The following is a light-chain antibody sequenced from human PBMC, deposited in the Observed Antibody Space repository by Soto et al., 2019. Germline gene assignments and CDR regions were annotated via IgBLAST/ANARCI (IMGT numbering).Light chain of an antibody. J-gene: IGKJ1*01. Sequence: DIQMTQSPSTLSASVGDRVTITCRASQSISSWLAWYQQKPGKAPKLLIYDASSLESGVPSRFSGSGSGTEFNLTISRLQPDDFATYYCQQYNSYSLTFGQGTKVEIK. CDR2: DAS. CDR3: QQYNSYSLT. CDR1: QSISSW. V-gene: IGKV1-5*01.